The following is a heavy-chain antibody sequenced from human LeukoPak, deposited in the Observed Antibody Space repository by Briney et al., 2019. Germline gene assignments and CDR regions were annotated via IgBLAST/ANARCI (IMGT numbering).Heavy chain of an antibody. D-gene: IGHD4-17*01. CDR1: GGSISSSSYY. Sequence: PSETLSLTCTVSGGSISSSSYYWGWIRQPPGKGLEWIGSIYYSGSTYYNPSLKSRVTISVDTSKNQFSLKLSSVTAADTAVYYCARGYGDYGSNYCYYYGMDVWGQGTTVTVSS. CDR2: IYYSGST. V-gene: IGHV4-39*07. CDR3: ARGYGDYGSNYCYYYGMDV. J-gene: IGHJ6*02.